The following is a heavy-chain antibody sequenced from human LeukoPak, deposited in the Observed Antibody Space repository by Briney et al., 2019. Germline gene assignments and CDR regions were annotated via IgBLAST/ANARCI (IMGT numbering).Heavy chain of an antibody. Sequence: GASVKVSCKVSGYTLTELSMHWVRQAPGKGLEWMGGFDPEDGETIYAQKFQGRVTMTEDTSTDTAYMELSSLRVEDTAVYYCAKTSPGYTYGLLDYWGQGTLVTVSS. J-gene: IGHJ4*02. D-gene: IGHD5-18*01. CDR2: FDPEDGET. V-gene: IGHV1-24*01. CDR3: AKTSPGYTYGLLDY. CDR1: GYTLTELS.